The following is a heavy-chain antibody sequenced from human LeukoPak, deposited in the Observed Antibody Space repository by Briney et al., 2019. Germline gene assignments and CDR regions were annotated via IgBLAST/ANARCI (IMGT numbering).Heavy chain of an antibody. CDR3: ARRRVVVVNGAFDI. J-gene: IGHJ3*02. V-gene: IGHV3-30-3*01. CDR1: GFTFSSYA. Sequence: GGSLRLSCAASGFTFSSYAMHWVRQAPGKGLEWVAVISYDGSNKYYADSVKGRFTISRDNSKNTLYLQMNSLRAEDTAVYHCARRRVVVVNGAFDIWGQGTMVTVSS. D-gene: IGHD3-22*01. CDR2: ISYDGSNK.